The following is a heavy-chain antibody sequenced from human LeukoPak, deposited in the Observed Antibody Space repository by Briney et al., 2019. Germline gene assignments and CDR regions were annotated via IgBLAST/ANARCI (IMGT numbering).Heavy chain of an antibody. CDR2: INHSGST. Sequence: PSETLSLTCAVYGGSFSGYYWSWIRQPPGKGLEWIGEINHSGSTNYNPSLKSRVTISVDTAKNQSSLKLSSVTAADTAVYYCARGKWFDPWGQGTLVTVSS. V-gene: IGHV4-34*01. J-gene: IGHJ5*02. CDR3: ARGKWFDP. CDR1: GGSFSGYY.